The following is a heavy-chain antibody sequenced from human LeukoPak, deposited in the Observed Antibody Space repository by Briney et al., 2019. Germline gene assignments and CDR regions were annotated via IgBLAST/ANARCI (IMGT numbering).Heavy chain of an antibody. D-gene: IGHD1-26*01. V-gene: IGHV3-74*01. Sequence: GGSLRLSCAASGFIFSDYWMHWVRQAPGKGLVWVSRINTDGSFTRYADSVQGRFTISRDTAKNTLFLQMNSLRADDTAVYYCVREAKVGSALQYWGQGILVTVS. J-gene: IGHJ1*01. CDR3: VREAKVGSALQY. CDR2: INTDGSFT. CDR1: GFIFSDYW.